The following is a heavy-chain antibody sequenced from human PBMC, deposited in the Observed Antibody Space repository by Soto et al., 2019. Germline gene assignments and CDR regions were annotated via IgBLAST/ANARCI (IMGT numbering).Heavy chain of an antibody. D-gene: IGHD6-13*01. Sequence: QVQLVQSGAEEKKPGSSVKVSCKASGGTFGIYAITWVRQAPGQGLEWMGGIIPFSGIANYTQKFQGRVTITADDATSTAYMDLSSLRSEDTALYYYARRLYRGSCFQRANYYYYYRMDVWGQGTTVTVSS. CDR3: ARRLYRGSCFQRANYYYYYRMDV. CDR2: IIPFSGIA. CDR1: GGTFGIYA. V-gene: IGHV1-69*12. J-gene: IGHJ6*02.